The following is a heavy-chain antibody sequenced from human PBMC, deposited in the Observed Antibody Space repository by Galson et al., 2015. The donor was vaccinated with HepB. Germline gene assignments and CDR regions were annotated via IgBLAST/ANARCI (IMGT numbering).Heavy chain of an antibody. Sequence: SLRLSCAASGFTFSNYAMSWVRQAPGKGLEWVSAISGSGGSTYYADSVKGRFTISRDNSKNTLYLQMNSLRSEDTAVYYCARGGGVVVPAAMNWFDPWGQGTLVTVSS. J-gene: IGHJ5*02. D-gene: IGHD2-2*01. CDR3: ARGGGVVVPAAMNWFDP. CDR2: ISGSGGST. CDR1: GFTFSNYA. V-gene: IGHV3-23*01.